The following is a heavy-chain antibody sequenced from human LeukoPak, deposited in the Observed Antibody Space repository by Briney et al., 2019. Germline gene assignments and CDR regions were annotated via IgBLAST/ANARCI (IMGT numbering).Heavy chain of an antibody. V-gene: IGHV4-39*07. CDR3: ARAHPDSSGYRSYYYYYMDV. Sequence: SETLSLTCTVSGGSISSSSYYWGWIRQPPGKGLEWIGSIYYSGSTYYNPSLKSRVTISVDTSKNQFSLKLSSVTAADTAVYYCARAHPDSSGYRSYYYYYMDVWGKGTTVTVSS. D-gene: IGHD3-22*01. CDR1: GGSISSSSYY. J-gene: IGHJ6*03. CDR2: IYYSGST.